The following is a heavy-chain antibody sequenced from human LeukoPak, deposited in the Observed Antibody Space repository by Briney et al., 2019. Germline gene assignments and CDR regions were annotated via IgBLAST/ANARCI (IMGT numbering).Heavy chain of an antibody. V-gene: IGHV4-34*01. CDR2: INHSGST. D-gene: IGHD6-6*01. Sequence: SETLSLTCAVYGGSFSGYYWSWIRQPPGKGLEWIGEINHSGSTNYNPSLKSRVTISVDTSKNQFSLKLSSVTAADTAVYYCARAKYSSSSRYYYYYGMDVWGQGTTVTVSS. CDR3: ARAKYSSSSRYYYYYGMDV. J-gene: IGHJ6*02. CDR1: GGSFSGYY.